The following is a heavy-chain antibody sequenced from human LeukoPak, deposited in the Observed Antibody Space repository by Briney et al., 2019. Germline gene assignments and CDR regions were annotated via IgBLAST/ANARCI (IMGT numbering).Heavy chain of an antibody. CDR1: GYTFTSYD. V-gene: IGHV1-18*01. CDR2: INAYNGNT. Sequence: ASVKLSCKASGYTFTSYDINWVRQAPGQGLEWMGWINAYNGNTNDAQKFQGRVTMTTDTSTSTAYMELRSLRSDDTAVYCCARGEKPYHYWGQGALV. D-gene: IGHD1-26*01. J-gene: IGHJ4*02. CDR3: ARGEKPYHY.